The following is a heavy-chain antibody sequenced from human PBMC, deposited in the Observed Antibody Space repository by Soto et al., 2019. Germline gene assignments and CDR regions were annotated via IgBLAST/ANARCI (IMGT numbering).Heavy chain of an antibody. CDR3: ARSYVLRDFDWLHTAPNWFDP. V-gene: IGHV4-39*01. CDR2: IYYSGST. CDR1: GGSISSSSYY. D-gene: IGHD3-9*01. Sequence: PSETLSLTCTVSGGSISSSSYYWGWIRQPPGKGLEWIGSIYYSGSTYYNPSLKSRVTISVDTSKNQFSLKLSSVTAADTAVYYCARSYVLRDFDWLHTAPNWFDPWGQRTLVTVSS. J-gene: IGHJ5*02.